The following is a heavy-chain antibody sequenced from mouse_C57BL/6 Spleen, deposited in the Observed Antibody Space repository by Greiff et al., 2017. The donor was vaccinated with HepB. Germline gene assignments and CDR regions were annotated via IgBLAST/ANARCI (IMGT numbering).Heavy chain of an antibody. J-gene: IGHJ3*01. CDR3: ARDSSCDWFAY. Sequence: EVQLQQSGAELVKPGASVKLSCTASGFTINDYYMHWVKQRTEQGLEWIGRIVPENGDTKYTPKFQGKATVTADTSSNTAYLQLRSLTSEDTAVYYCARDSSCDWFAYWGQGTLVTVSA. V-gene: IGHV14-2*01. D-gene: IGHD3-2*02. CDR2: IVPENGDT. CDR1: GFTINDYY.